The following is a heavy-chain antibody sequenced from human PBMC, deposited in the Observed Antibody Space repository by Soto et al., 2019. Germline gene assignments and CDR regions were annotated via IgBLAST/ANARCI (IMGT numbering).Heavy chain of an antibody. CDR3: VRGNTGYGNFDS. CDR1: GFTVSSNY. V-gene: IGHV3-53*02. Sequence: EVQLVETGGGLIQPGGSLRLSCAASGFTVSSNYMSWVRQAPGKGLEWVSVIYSGGSTYYADSVKGRFTISRDNAKSTLYLQMNSLRDEDTAVYYCVRGNTGYGNFDSWGQGTLVTVSS. D-gene: IGHD5-12*01. CDR2: IYSGGST. J-gene: IGHJ4*02.